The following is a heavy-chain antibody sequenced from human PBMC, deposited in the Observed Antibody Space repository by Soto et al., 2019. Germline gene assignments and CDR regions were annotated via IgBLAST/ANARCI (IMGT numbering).Heavy chain of an antibody. D-gene: IGHD6-6*01. CDR2: INSGGSYT. Sequence: EVYLVESGGGLVKPGGSLRLSCEASGFPFSITGMNWVRQAPGKGLEWVSTINSGGSYTDYAASLKGRLTISRDNAKNSLFLQMNNLRVEDTAVYYFATDGAARRVMDVWGQGTAVTVSS. V-gene: IGHV3-21*01. CDR3: ATDGAARRVMDV. CDR1: GFPFSITG. J-gene: IGHJ6*02.